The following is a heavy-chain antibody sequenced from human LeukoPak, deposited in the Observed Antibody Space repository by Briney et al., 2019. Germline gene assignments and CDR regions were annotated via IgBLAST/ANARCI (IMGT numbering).Heavy chain of an antibody. D-gene: IGHD7-27*01. Sequence: SETLSLTCTVSGGSISSYYWSWIRQPPGKGLEWIGYIYYSGSTYYNPSLKSRVTISVDTSKNQFSLKLSSVTAADTAVYYCARDKRGTNWGQGYWGQGTLVTVSS. CDR3: ARDKRGTNWGQGY. CDR1: GGSISSYY. CDR2: IYYSGST. J-gene: IGHJ4*02. V-gene: IGHV4-30-4*08.